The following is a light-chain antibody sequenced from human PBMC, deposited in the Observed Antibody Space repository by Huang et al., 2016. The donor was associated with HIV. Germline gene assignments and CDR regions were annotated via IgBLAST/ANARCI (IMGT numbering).Light chain of an antibody. V-gene: IGKV1-8*01. CDR3: QHSDGLSPLT. Sequence: AIRMTQSPSSLSASTGDRVTITCRASHNIGTSLAWYQQSPGRAPTRVIYDASTLDRGVPSRFRGSGSRTVFTLNIGCLQVEDAAIYYCQHSDGLSPLTFGGGTKVDLK. J-gene: IGKJ4*01. CDR2: DAS. CDR1: HNIGTS.